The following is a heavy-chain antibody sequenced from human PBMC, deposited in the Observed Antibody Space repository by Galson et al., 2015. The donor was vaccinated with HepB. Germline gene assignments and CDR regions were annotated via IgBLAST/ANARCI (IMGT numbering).Heavy chain of an antibody. CDR1: RFTFSSFG. D-gene: IGHD2-21*02. J-gene: IGHJ4*02. Sequence: SLRLSCAASRFTFSSFGMHWVRQAPGKGLEWVAVIWYDGSSKYYADSVKGRFTISRDNSRNTLYLHMNSLRAEDTAVYYCARADCGGDCYTDYWGPGTLVTVSS. CDR3: ARADCGGDCYTDY. CDR2: IWYDGSSK. V-gene: IGHV3-33*08.